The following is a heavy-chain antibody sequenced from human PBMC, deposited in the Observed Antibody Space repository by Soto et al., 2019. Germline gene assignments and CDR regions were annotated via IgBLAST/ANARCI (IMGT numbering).Heavy chain of an antibody. CDR3: ASVVVGATRQTGSDH. D-gene: IGHD2-15*01. CDR1: HGSITSGDYF. V-gene: IGHV4-39*01. J-gene: IGHJ4*02. Sequence: SETLSLTSTVSHGSITSGDYFWAWIRQPPGKGLEFIGSVHSSGGTYYSPSLKSRASISIDKSRNQFSLKLTSVNAGDTAVYFCASVVVGATRQTGSDHWGQGTLVTVSS. CDR2: VHSSGGT.